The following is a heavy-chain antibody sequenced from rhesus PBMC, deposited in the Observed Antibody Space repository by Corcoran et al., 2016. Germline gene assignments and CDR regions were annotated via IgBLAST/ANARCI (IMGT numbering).Heavy chain of an antibody. V-gene: IGHV4-169*01. CDR1: GGSISSRS. D-gene: IGHD6-31*01. J-gene: IGHJ4*01. Sequence: QLQLQASGPGLVKPSETLSVTCAVSGGSISSRSWIWIRQAPGKGLEWIGYINGSGRSTNYNPSLKSRVTLSVDTSKNQLSLKLSSVTAADTAVYYCARSEEQRLLDYWGQGVLVTVSS. CDR3: ARSEEQRLLDY. CDR2: INGSGRST.